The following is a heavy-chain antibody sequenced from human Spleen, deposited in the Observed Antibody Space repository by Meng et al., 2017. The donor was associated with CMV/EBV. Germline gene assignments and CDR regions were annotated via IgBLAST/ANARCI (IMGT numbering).Heavy chain of an antibody. J-gene: IGHJ1*01. Sequence: QWPRPEWGPGLVKVSAPRSLTCTVSGDHISSNSYYWGWIRQPPGKGLEWIASIDYSGITFQNPSLKSRLTTSVDTSKNQFSLQLRFVTAADTAVYYCARHRGNYYQSFLHWGQGTLVTVSS. CDR1: GDHISSNSYY. CDR2: IDYSGIT. V-gene: IGHV4-39*01. CDR3: ARHRGNYYQSFLH. D-gene: IGHD1-26*01.